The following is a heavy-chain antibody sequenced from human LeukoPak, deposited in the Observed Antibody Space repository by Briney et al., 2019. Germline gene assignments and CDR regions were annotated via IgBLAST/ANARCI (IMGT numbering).Heavy chain of an antibody. D-gene: IGHD1-26*01. CDR2: IGADGSEK. Sequence: GGSLRLSCAASGFILSDYWMSWVRQAPGKGLEWVGKIGADGSEKYYVDSVKGRFTLSRDNARNSLYLQMNSLRDEDTAVYYCVRGGANRFDHWGQGILVAVSS. CDR1: GFILSDYW. J-gene: IGHJ4*02. CDR3: VRGGANRFDH. V-gene: IGHV3-7*01.